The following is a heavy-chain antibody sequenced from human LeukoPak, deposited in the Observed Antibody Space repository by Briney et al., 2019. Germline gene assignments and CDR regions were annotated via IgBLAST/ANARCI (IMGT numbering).Heavy chain of an antibody. Sequence: SQTLSLTCTVSGGSISSGDYYWRWIRQPPGKGLEWIGYIYYSWSTYYNPSLKSRVTISVDTSKNQFSLKLSSVTAADTAVYYCARSVYSGLLYYFDYWGQGTLVTVSS. CDR3: ARSVYSGLLYYFDY. J-gene: IGHJ4*02. D-gene: IGHD1-26*01. CDR1: GGSISSGDYY. V-gene: IGHV4-30-4*08. CDR2: IYYSWST.